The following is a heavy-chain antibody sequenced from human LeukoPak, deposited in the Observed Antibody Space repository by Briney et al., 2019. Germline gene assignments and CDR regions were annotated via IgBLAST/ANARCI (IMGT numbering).Heavy chain of an antibody. Sequence: PGRSLRFSCAASGFTFDDYAMHWVRQAPGKGLEWVSGISWNSGSIGYADSVKGRFTISRDNAKNSLYLQMNSLRAEDTALYYCAKAGGGWILTESRLPPPTYWGQGTLVTVSS. V-gene: IGHV3-9*01. CDR3: AKAGGGWILTESRLPPPTY. CDR2: ISWNSGSI. D-gene: IGHD3-9*01. J-gene: IGHJ4*02. CDR1: GFTFDDYA.